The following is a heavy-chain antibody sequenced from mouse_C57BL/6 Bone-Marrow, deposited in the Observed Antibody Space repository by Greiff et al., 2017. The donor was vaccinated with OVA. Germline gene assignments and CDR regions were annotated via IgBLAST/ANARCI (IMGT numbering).Heavy chain of an antibody. V-gene: IGHV1-81*01. Sequence: VQLQESGAELARPGASVKLSCKASGYTFTSYGISWVKQRTGQGLEGIGEIYPRSGNTYYNEKFKGKATLTADKSSSTAYMELRSLTSEDSAVYFCARLRRRAWFAYWGQGTLVTVSA. CDR1: GYTFTSYG. D-gene: IGHD1-2*01. J-gene: IGHJ3*01. CDR2: IYPRSGNT. CDR3: ARLRRRAWFAY.